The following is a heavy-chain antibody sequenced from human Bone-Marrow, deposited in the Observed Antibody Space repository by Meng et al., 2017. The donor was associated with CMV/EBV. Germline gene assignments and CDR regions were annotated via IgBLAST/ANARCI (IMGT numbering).Heavy chain of an antibody. CDR1: GGSISSSSYY. Sequence: GGSLRLSCTVSGGSISSSSYYWGWIRQPPGKGLEWVGRIKSKTDGGTTDYAAPVKGRFTISRDDSKNTLYLQMNSLKTEDTAVYYCTTLYNWNTPGGYWGQGTLVTVSS. D-gene: IGHD1/OR15-1a*01. CDR3: TTLYNWNTPGGY. CDR2: IKSKTDGGTT. J-gene: IGHJ4*02. V-gene: IGHV3-15*01.